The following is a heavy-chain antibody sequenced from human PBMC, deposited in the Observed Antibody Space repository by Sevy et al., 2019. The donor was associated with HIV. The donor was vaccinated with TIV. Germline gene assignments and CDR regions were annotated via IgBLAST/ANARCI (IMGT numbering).Heavy chain of an antibody. CDR2: ISSSSSSI. CDR3: ARGFCVSSSCSGSS. J-gene: IGHJ5*02. CDR1: GFTFSSYS. Sequence: GSLRLSCAASGFTFSSYSMNWVRQAPGKGLEWVSSISSSSSSIYYADSVKGRFTISRDNAKNSRYLQMDSLTAEDTAVYYCARGFCVSSSCSGSSWGQGTLVTVSS. D-gene: IGHD2-2*01. V-gene: IGHV3-48*01.